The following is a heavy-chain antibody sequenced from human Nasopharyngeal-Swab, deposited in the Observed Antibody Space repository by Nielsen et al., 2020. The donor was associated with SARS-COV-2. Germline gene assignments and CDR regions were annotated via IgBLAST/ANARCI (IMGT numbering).Heavy chain of an antibody. Sequence: WIRQPPGKALEWLAHIFSDDEKSYSTSLKSGLTISQDTSKSQVVLDMTNMGPVDTATYYCARDFVVGRHDYMDVWGKGTTVTVSS. D-gene: IGHD2-2*01. CDR2: IFSDDEK. CDR3: ARDFVVGRHDYMDV. J-gene: IGHJ6*03. V-gene: IGHV2-26*01.